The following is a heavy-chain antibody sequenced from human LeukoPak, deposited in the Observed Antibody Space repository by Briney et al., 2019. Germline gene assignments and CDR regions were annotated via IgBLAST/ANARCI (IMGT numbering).Heavy chain of an antibody. CDR2: IYRDDDK. Sequence: SGPTLVNPTQTLTLTFTFSGFSLSTSGVGVGWIRQPPGKALEWLALIYRDDDKRHNPFLRSRLTITKDTSKNQVVLTMTNMAPVDTGTYYCAHRRRGYNSNAGDFASWGQGTLVTVSS. CDR1: GFSLSTSGVG. J-gene: IGHJ4*02. V-gene: IGHV2-5*02. CDR3: AHRRRGYNSNAGDFAS. D-gene: IGHD1-20*01.